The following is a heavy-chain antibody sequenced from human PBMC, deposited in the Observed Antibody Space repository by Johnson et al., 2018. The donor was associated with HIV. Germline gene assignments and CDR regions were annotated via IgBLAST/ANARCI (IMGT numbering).Heavy chain of an antibody. Sequence: QVQLVESGGGVVQPGGSLRLSCAASGFTFSSYGMHWVRQAPGKGLEWVAFIRYDGSNKYYADSVKGRFTISRDNFKHTLYLQMNSLRAEDTAVYYCAKGRLVGATTYDAFDIWGQGTMVTVSS. D-gene: IGHD1-26*01. CDR1: GFTFSSYG. V-gene: IGHV3-30*02. J-gene: IGHJ3*02. CDR2: IRYDGSNK. CDR3: AKGRLVGATTYDAFDI.